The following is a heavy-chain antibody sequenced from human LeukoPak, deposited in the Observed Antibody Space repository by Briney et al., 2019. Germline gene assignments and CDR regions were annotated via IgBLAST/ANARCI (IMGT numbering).Heavy chain of an antibody. CDR1: GGSFSGYY. CDR3: AKDGRNFFDY. CDR2: INHSGST. J-gene: IGHJ4*02. Sequence: PSETLSLTCAVYGGSFSGYYWSWIRQPPGKGLEWIGEINHSGSTNYNPSLKSRVTISVDTSKNQFSLKLSSVTAADTALYYCAKDGRNFFDYWGLGTLVSVSS. D-gene: IGHD1-14*01. V-gene: IGHV4-34*01.